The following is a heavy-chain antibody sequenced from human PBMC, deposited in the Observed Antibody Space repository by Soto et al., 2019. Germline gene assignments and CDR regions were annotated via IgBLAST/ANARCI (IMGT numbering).Heavy chain of an antibody. CDR2: MNPENGNT. J-gene: IGHJ3*02. CDR1: GYTFTNYD. V-gene: IGHV1-8*01. CDR3: ATDGEAYIYDAFDI. D-gene: IGHD2-21*01. Sequence: ASVKVSCKASGYTFTNYDIHCVRQAPGQGLEWMGWMNPENGNTGYAEEFQGRVAMTRDISINTAYMELRSLQFEDTALYYCATDGEAYIYDAFDIWGQGTVVTVSS.